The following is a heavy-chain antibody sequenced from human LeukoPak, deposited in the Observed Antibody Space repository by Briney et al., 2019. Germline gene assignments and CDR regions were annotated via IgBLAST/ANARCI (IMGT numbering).Heavy chain of an antibody. D-gene: IGHD3-9*01. V-gene: IGHV3-21*01. CDR3: ARGTTYDILTGYYFDYFDY. J-gene: IGHJ4*02. CDR2: ISSSSIYV. CDR1: GFTSSDYD. Sequence: GGSLRLFCAASGFTSSDYDMNWVRQAPGKGLEWVSSISSSSIYVSYADSVKGRYTISRDNAKNSLYLQMNSLRAEDTAVYYCARGTTYDILTGYYFDYFDYWGQGTLVTVSS.